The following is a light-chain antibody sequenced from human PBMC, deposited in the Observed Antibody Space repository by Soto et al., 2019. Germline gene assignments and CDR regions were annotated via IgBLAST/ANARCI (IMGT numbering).Light chain of an antibody. CDR1: QSVRSY. CDR3: QQRSDWPLT. V-gene: IGKV3-11*01. CDR2: DGS. Sequence: EIVLTQSPVTLSLSPGETATLSCRTSQSVRSYLAWYQQKPGQAPRLLMYDGSNRATGIPARFRGSGSGTDFTHTISSLEPEDFAVYYCQQRSDWPLTFGGGTKVEVK. J-gene: IGKJ4*01.